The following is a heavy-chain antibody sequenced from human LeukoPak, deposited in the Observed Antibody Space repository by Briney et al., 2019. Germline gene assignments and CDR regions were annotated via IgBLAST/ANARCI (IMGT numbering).Heavy chain of an antibody. CDR3: AKELSKTGGNT. CDR1: GFTFSGYG. D-gene: IGHD4-23*01. CDR2: ISYDGSNK. V-gene: IGHV3-30*18. Sequence: GGSLRLSCAASGFTFSGYGMHWVRQAPGKGLGWVAVISYDGSNKYYADSVKGRFTISRDNSKNTLYLQMNSLRAEDTAVYYCAKELSKTGGNTWGQGTLVTVSS. J-gene: IGHJ5*02.